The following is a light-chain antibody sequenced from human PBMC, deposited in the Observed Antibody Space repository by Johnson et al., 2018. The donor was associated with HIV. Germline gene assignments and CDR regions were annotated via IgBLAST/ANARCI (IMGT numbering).Light chain of an antibody. CDR2: DNN. Sequence: QSVLTQPPSVSAAPGQKVTISCSGSSSNIGNNYVSWYQQIPGTAPKLLIYDNNKRPSGIPDRFSGSKSGTSATLGITGLQTGDEADYYCGTWDSSLLAGINYVFGTGTKFTVL. CDR1: SSNIGNNY. V-gene: IGLV1-51*01. J-gene: IGLJ1*01. CDR3: GTWDSSLLAGINYV.